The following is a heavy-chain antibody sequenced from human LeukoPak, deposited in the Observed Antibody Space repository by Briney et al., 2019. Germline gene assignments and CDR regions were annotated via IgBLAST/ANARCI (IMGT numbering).Heavy chain of an antibody. D-gene: IGHD3-3*01. CDR1: GFTFGDYV. J-gene: IGHJ4*02. Sequence: GWSLRLSRTASGFTFGDYVMSWVRQAPGKGLEWVGFIRSKAYGGTTEYAASVKGRFTISRDDSKSIAYLQMNSLKTEDTAVYYCTRGKYYDFWSGYYPDYWGQGTLVTVSS. CDR3: TRGKYYDFWSGYYPDY. CDR2: IRSKAYGGTT. V-gene: IGHV3-49*04.